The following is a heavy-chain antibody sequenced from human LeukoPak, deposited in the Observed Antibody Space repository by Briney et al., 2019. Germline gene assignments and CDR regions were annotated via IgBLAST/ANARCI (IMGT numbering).Heavy chain of an antibody. CDR1: GGSISSGDYY. V-gene: IGHV4-30-4*01. CDR3: ARQGSVGATPLDY. CDR2: IYYSGST. J-gene: IGHJ4*02. D-gene: IGHD1-26*01. Sequence: SQTLSLTCTVSGGSISSGDYYWSWIRQPPGKGLEWTGCIYYSGSTYYNPSLKSRVTISVDTSKNQFSLNLSSVTAADTAVYYCARQGSVGATPLDYWGQGILVTVSS.